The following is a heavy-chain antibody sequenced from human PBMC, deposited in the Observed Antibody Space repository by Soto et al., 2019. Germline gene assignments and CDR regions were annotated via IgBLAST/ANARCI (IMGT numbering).Heavy chain of an antibody. J-gene: IGHJ4*02. CDR3: ANGRRGGDCSVAEFEY. V-gene: IGHV3-30*18. CDR1: GFTFSSYD. CDR2: ISYVGSHK. D-gene: IGHD2-21*02. Sequence: QVQLVESGGGVVQPGRSLRLSCAASGFTFSSYDIHWVRQAPGKGLEWVAGISYVGSHKYYTDSVKGRFTVSRDTFKNTVYLQMDSLRPEDTAVYYCANGRRGGDCSVAEFEYWGQGTLVTVSS.